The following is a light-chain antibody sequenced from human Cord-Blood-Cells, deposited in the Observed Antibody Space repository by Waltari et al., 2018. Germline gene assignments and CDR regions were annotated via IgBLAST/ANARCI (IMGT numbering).Light chain of an antibody. CDR2: DVS. Sequence: QSALTQPASVSGSPGQSITISCTGTSSDVGGYNYVSWYHQHPGQAPKLMIYDVSKRPSGVSTRFSGSKSRTTASLTISGLQAEDEADYYCSSYTSSSTYVFGTGNKVTVL. CDR1: SSDVGGYNY. J-gene: IGLJ1*01. V-gene: IGLV2-14*01. CDR3: SSYTSSSTYV.